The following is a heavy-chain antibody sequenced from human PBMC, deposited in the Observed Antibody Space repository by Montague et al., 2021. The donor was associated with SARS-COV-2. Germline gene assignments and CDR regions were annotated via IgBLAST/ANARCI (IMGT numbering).Heavy chain of an antibody. CDR1: GFSLSTSGMC. Sequence: PALVKPTQTLTLTCTFSGFSLSTSGMCVSWIRLPPGKALEWLARIDWDDDKYYSPSLKTRLTISKDTSKNQVVLTMTNMDPVDTATYYCARDWGCTHFDYWGQGTLVTVSS. V-gene: IGHV2-70*11. CDR2: IDWDDDK. CDR3: ARDWGCTHFDY. J-gene: IGHJ4*02. D-gene: IGHD7-27*01.